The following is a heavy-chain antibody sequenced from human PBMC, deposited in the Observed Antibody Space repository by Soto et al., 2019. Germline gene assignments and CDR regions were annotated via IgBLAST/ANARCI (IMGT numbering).Heavy chain of an antibody. D-gene: IGHD3-10*01. CDR3: ARNQLRQFYYGMDV. V-gene: IGHV5-51*01. CDR2: IYPGDSDT. J-gene: IGHJ6*02. Sequence: GESLKSSGQGFGYSFDNYGIGWVRQRPGKGLEWMGVIYPGDSDTRYSPSFQGQVTISADKFISTAYLQWRSLEASDTAMYYCARNQLRQFYYGMDVWGQGTTVTVSS. CDR1: GYSFDNYG.